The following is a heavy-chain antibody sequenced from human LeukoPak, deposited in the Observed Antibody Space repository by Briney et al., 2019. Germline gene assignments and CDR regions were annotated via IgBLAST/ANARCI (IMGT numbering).Heavy chain of an antibody. CDR3: ASTKPRTPWDILTGAVDTGLSSPY. D-gene: IGHD3-9*01. V-gene: IGHV4-34*01. Sequence: RASETLSLTCAVYGGSFSGYYWSWIRQPPGKGLEWIGEINHSGSTNYNPSLKSRVTVSVDTSKNQFSLKLSSVTAADTAVYYCASTKPRTPWDILTGAVDTGLSSPYWGQGTLVTVSS. J-gene: IGHJ4*02. CDR1: GGSFSGYY. CDR2: INHSGST.